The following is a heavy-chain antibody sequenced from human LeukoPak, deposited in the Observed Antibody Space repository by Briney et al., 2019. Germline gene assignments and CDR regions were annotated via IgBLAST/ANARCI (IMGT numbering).Heavy chain of an antibody. D-gene: IGHD4-17*01. CDR2: MISSRSTI. V-gene: IGHV3-48*01. J-gene: IGHJ6*03. CDR1: GFTFRSYY. CDR3: TNYGVYTGYYFMDV. Sequence: GGSLRLSCAASGFTFRSYYVNWVRQARGKGGEGGSYMISSRSTIYYADSVKGRFTISRDNAKNSLYLQMNSLRAEDTAVSSCTNYGVYTGYYFMDVWXXGTPVTV.